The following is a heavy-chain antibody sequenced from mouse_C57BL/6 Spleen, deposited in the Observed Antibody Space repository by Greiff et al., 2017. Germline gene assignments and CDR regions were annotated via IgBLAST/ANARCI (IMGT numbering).Heavy chain of an antibody. V-gene: IGHV1-50*01. Sequence: QVQLQQPGAELVKPGASVKLSCKASGYTFTSYWMQWVKQRPGQGLEWIGEIDPSDSYTNYNQKFKGKATLTVDTSSSTAYMQLSSLTSEDSAVYHCARARNAMDYWGQGTSVTVSS. CDR3: ARARNAMDY. CDR1: GYTFTSYW. J-gene: IGHJ4*01. D-gene: IGHD3-3*01. CDR2: IDPSDSYT.